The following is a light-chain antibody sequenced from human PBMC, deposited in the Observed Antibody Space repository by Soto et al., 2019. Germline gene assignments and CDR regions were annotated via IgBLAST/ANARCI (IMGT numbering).Light chain of an antibody. Sequence: QSALTQPASVSGSPGQSITFSCTGTSSDVGGYNYVSWYQQHPGKAPKLMIYEVTNRPSGVSNRFSGSKSGNTASLTISGVQAEDEADYYCSSYTSSSTVVFGGGTQLTVL. CDR1: SSDVGGYNY. J-gene: IGLJ2*01. CDR3: SSYTSSSTVV. V-gene: IGLV2-14*01. CDR2: EVT.